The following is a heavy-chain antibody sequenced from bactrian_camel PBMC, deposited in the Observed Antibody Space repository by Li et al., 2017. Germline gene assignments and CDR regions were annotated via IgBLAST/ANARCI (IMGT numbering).Heavy chain of an antibody. Sequence: HVQLVESGGGSVQAGGSLKLSCTTSGYIFSSCGMGWFRQAPGKERELVASINRDGRTHYADAVKDRFSISHDDEKDTAYLQMNNLKIQDTAVYYCAADVCRVVREMVWGRGTQVTVS. CDR1: GYIFSSCG. J-gene: IGHJ4*01. CDR2: INRDGRT. CDR3: AADVCRVVREMV. D-gene: IGHD6*01. V-gene: IGHV3S53*01.